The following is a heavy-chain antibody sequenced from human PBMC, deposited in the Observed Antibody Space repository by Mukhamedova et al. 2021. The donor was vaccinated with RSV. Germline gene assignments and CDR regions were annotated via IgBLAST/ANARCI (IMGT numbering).Heavy chain of an antibody. CDR3: TTGSPNCSSTSCPFDY. Sequence: APGKGLEWVGRIKSKTDGGTTDYAAPVKGRFTISRDDSKNTLYLQMNSLKTEDTAVYYCTTGSPNCSSTSCPFDYWGQGTLVTLS. V-gene: IGHV3-15*01. D-gene: IGHD2-2*01. J-gene: IGHJ4*02. CDR2: IKSKTDGGTT.